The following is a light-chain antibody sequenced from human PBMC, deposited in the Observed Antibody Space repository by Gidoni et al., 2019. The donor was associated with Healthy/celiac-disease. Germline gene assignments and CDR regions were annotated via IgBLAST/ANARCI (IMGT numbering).Light chain of an antibody. CDR1: QSLLHSNGYNY. CDR2: FGS. J-gene: IGKJ5*01. CDR3: MQALQTLSIT. V-gene: IGKV2-28*01. Sequence: ESVMTQSPLSLPVTPGEPASISCRSSQSLLHSNGYNYLDWYLQQPGQSPPLLIYFGSNRSAGVPDMFSGSRSGTDFTLITSRVEAADVCVYYYMQALQTLSITFGQGTRLEIK.